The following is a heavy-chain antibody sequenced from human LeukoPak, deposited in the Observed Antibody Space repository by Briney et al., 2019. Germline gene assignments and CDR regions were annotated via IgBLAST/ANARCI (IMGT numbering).Heavy chain of an antibody. CDR2: TASDLNVK. CDR1: GFTFRNYV. CDR3: AREGYYGSGSPPSLYFDY. V-gene: IGHV3-30-3*01. D-gene: IGHD3-10*01. Sequence: GGSLGLSCAASGFTFRNYVIHWVRQAPGKGLEWVAVTASDLNVKLYADSVKGRFTISRDNSRSTLYLQMNSLRPEDTAIYYCAREGYYGSGSPPSLYFDYWGQGTLVTVSS. J-gene: IGHJ4*02.